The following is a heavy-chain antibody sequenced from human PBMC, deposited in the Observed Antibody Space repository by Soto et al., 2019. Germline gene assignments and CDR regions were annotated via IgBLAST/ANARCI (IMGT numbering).Heavy chain of an antibody. CDR2: IIPILGIA. CDR1: GGTFSSYT. J-gene: IGHJ5*02. CDR3: ARDSRYYYDSSGYP. Sequence: SVKVSCKASGGTFSSYTISWVRQAPGQGLEWMGRIIPILGIANYAQKFQGRVTITADKSTSTAYMELSSLRSEDTAVYYCARDSRYYYDSSGYPWGQGTLVTVS. V-gene: IGHV1-69*04. D-gene: IGHD3-22*01.